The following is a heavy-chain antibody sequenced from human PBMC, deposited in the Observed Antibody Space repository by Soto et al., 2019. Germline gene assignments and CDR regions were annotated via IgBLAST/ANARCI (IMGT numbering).Heavy chain of an antibody. CDR3: AKQAVVLAATPWFDP. J-gene: IGHJ5*02. Sequence: EVQLLESGGGLVQPGGSLRLSCAASGFTFSTCAMNWVRQAPGQGLEWVSSISGGGDRTYYGDSLKGRFTISRDNSKKALCLQIKSLRPDDAAGYYCAKQAVVLAATPWFDPWGQGTLVTVSS. CDR2: ISGGGDRT. D-gene: IGHD2-15*01. V-gene: IGHV3-23*01. CDR1: GFTFSTCA.